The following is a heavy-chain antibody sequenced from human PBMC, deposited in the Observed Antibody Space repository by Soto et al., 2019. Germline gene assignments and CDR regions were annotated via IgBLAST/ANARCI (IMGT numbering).Heavy chain of an antibody. V-gene: IGHV3-53*01. D-gene: IGHD7-27*01. CDR1: GLSVSISD. CDR3: ARAGSRQLDPNLSDF. J-gene: IGHJ1*01. Sequence: PAGSIRLCSGSSGLSVSISDMTLVLHATVKALYLVSVIYSAGSTYYANYVKGRFTISRDISTNMVYLQMSSLTDEDTAVYYCARAGSRQLDPNLSDFWVQRTLV. CDR2: IYSAGST.